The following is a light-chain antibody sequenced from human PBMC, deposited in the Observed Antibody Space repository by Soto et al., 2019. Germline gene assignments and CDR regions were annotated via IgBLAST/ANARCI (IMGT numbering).Light chain of an antibody. CDR2: AVS. CDR1: SSDVGGYNH. Sequence: QSAVTQPASVSGSPGQSITISCTGSSSDVGGYNHVSWYQQHPGKGPKLMIYAVSNRPSGVSDRFSGSKSGNTASLTISGLQAEDEADYYCSSYRTASSYVFGTGTKLTVL. J-gene: IGLJ1*01. CDR3: SSYRTASSYV. V-gene: IGLV2-14*03.